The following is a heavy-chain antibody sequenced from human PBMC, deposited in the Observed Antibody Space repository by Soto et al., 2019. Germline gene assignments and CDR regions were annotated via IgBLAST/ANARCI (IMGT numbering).Heavy chain of an antibody. CDR2: IYYSGST. V-gene: IGHV4-59*01. D-gene: IGHD3-16*01. J-gene: IGHJ6*02. CDR3: AREGFRRVMSYYGMDV. Sequence: SETLSLTCTVSGGSINSYYWSWIRQPPGKGLEWIGYIYYSGSTNYNPSLKSRVTISVDTSKNQFSLKLRSVTGADTAVYYCAREGFRRVMSYYGMDVWGQGTTVTV. CDR1: GGSINSYY.